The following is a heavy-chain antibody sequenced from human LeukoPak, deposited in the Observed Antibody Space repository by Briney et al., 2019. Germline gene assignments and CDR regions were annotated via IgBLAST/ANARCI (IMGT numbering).Heavy chain of an antibody. CDR1: GGTFSSYT. J-gene: IGHJ5*02. V-gene: IGHV1-2*02. D-gene: IGHD2-15*01. CDR3: ARDRDIVLHWFDP. Sequence: ASVKVSCKASGGTFSSYTFSWVRQAPGQGLEWMGWINPNSGGTNYAQKFQGRVTMTRDTSISTAYMELSRLRSDDTAVYYCARDRDIVLHWFDPWGQGTLVTVSS. CDR2: INPNSGGT.